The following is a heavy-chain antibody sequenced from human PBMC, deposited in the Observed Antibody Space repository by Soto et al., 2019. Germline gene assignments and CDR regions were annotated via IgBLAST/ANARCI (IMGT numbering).Heavy chain of an antibody. D-gene: IGHD6-19*01. J-gene: IGHJ4*02. CDR2: IYWDDDK. CDR1: GFSLTTSGVG. CDR3: AHRLEIAVTGTLDY. Sequence: QITLKESGPTLVKPTQTLTLTCTFSGFSLTTSGVGVGWIRRPPGKALEWLALIYWDDDKRYSPSLKSRLTITEDTAKNEVVRRMTNMDPVDTATYYGAHRLEIAVTGTLDYWGQGTLVTVSS. V-gene: IGHV2-5*02.